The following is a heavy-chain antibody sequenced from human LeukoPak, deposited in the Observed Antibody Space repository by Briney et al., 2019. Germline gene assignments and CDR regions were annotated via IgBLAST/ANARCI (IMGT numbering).Heavy chain of an antibody. CDR3: ARPHCSGGSCYSRSYYYYYGKDV. CDR2: INAGNGNT. D-gene: IGHD2-15*01. J-gene: IGHJ6*02. Sequence: GASVKVSCKASGYTFTSYAMHWVRQAPGQRLEWMGWINAGNGNTKYSQKFQGRVTITRDTSASTAYMELSSLRSEDTAVYYCARPHCSGGSCYSRSYYYYYGKDVWGQGTTVTVSS. CDR1: GYTFTSYA. V-gene: IGHV1-3*01.